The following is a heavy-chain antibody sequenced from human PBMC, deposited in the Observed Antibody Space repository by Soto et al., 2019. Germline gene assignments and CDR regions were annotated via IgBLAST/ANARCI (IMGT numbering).Heavy chain of an antibody. D-gene: IGHD4-17*01. CDR1: GFTFSSYG. J-gene: IGHJ6*02. Sequence: QVQLVESGGGVVQPGRFLRLSCAASGFTFSSYGMHWVRQAPGKGLEWVAVISYDGSNKYYADSVKGRFTISRDNSKNTLYLQMNSLRAEDTAVYYCAKGPTTVTTRYYYGMDVWGQGTTVTVSS. CDR3: AKGPTTVTTRYYYGMDV. V-gene: IGHV3-30*18. CDR2: ISYDGSNK.